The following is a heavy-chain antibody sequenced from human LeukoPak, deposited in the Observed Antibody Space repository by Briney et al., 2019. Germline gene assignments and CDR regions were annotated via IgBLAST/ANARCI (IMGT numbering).Heavy chain of an antibody. CDR2: ISGSGGST. Sequence: PGGSLRLSCAASGFTFSSYAMSWVRQAPGKGLEWVSAISGSGGSTYYADSVKGRFTISRDNSKNTLYLQMNSLRAEDTAVYYCAKTLPRTPPYCSGGSCYKSHDAFDIWGQGTMVTVSS. CDR3: AKTLPRTPPYCSGGSCYKSHDAFDI. CDR1: GFTFSSYA. J-gene: IGHJ3*02. V-gene: IGHV3-23*01. D-gene: IGHD2-15*01.